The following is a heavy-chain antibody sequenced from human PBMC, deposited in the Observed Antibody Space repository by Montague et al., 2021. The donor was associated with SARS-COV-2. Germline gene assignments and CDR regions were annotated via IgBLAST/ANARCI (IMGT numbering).Heavy chain of an antibody. D-gene: IGHD1-26*01. CDR1: GASINSRY. J-gene: IGHJ5*02. Sequence: SETLSLTCTVSGASINSRYWSWVRQPPGTGLEWIGYYYSGSTKYNPSLKSRVTISVDTSKNQFSVKVTSVTAADTAVYYCARQGGSNYGWFDPWGQGTLVTVSS. CDR3: ARQGGSNYGWFDP. CDR2: YYSGST. V-gene: IGHV4-59*08.